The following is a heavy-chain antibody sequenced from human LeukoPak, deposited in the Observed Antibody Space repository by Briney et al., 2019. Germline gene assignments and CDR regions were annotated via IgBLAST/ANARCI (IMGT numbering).Heavy chain of an antibody. CDR2: IYYSGST. CDR3: ARDRYCSSTSCYRFYYYMDV. J-gene: IGHJ6*03. V-gene: IGHV4-59*01. Sequence: PSETLSLTCTVSGGSISSYYWSWIRQPPGKGMKWIGYIYYSGSTNYNPYLKSRVTISVDTSKNQFSLKLSSVTAADTAVYYCARDRYCSSTSCYRFYYYMDVWGKGTTVTVSS. CDR1: GGSISSYY. D-gene: IGHD2-2*02.